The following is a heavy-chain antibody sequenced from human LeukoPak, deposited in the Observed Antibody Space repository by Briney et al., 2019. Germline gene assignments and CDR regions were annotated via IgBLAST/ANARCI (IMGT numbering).Heavy chain of an antibody. CDR2: ISSSSSYI. V-gene: IGHV3-21*01. J-gene: IGHJ4*02. CDR1: GFPFSSSS. CDR3: ARDPADDY. Sequence: GGSLRLSCAASGFPFSSSSMNWVRQAPGKGLECVSSISSSSSYIYYADSVKGRFTISRDNAKNSLYLQMNSLRGEDTALYYCARDPADDYWGQGTLVTVSS.